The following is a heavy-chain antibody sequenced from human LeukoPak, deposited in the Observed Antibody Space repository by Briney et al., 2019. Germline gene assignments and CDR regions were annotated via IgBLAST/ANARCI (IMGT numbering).Heavy chain of an antibody. V-gene: IGHV1-69*04. CDR3: AREDVAGGSGSNHYYYGADV. J-gene: IGHJ6*02. CDR1: GGTFSSYA. CDR2: IIPILGIA. D-gene: IGHD3-10*01. Sequence: SVKVSCKASGGTFSSYAISWVRQAPGQGLEWMGRIIPILGIANYAQKFQGRVTITADKSTSTAYMELSSLRSEDTAVYYCAREDVAGGSGSNHYYYGADVWGQGTTVTVSS.